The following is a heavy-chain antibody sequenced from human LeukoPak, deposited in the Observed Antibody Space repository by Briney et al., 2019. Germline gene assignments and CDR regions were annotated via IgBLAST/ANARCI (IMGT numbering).Heavy chain of an antibody. CDR2: IYYSGST. V-gene: IGHV4-59*01. CDR3: ARSKNDFWSGYYKAAFDY. D-gene: IGHD3-3*01. J-gene: IGHJ4*02. CDR1: GGSISSYY. Sequence: SETLPLTCTVSGGSISSYYWSWIRQPPGKGLEWIRYIYYSGSTNYNPSLKSRVTISVDTSKNQFSLKLSSVTAADTAVYYCARSKNDFWSGYYKAAFDYWGQGTLVTVSS.